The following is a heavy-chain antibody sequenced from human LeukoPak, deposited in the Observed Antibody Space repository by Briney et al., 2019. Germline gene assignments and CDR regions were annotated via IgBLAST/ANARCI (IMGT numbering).Heavy chain of an antibody. CDR1: GAHIYNFY. CDR2: IYNDGST. V-gene: IGHV4-4*07. CDR3: SKAGGGTFDP. D-gene: IGHD3-16*01. Sequence: SETLSLPCTVSGAHIYNFYWSWLRQPAGKGLEWIGHIYNDGSTKYNPSLKSRVTLSADVSTDKFSLNLASVTPADTAVYYCSKAGGGTFDPWGPGTLVIVSS. J-gene: IGHJ5*02.